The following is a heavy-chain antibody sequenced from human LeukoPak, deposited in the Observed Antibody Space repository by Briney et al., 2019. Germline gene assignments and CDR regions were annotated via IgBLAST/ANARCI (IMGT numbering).Heavy chain of an antibody. V-gene: IGHV1-2*02. J-gene: IGHJ4*02. CDR3: ASGGERYSSGWYGDY. CDR1: GYTFSGYY. Sequence: ASVKVSCKASGYTFSGYYMHWVRRAPGQGLEWMGWINPNSGGTKYAQKFQGRVTMTRDTSISTAYMELSRLTSDDTAVYYCASGGERYSSGWYGDYWGQGTLVTVSS. D-gene: IGHD6-19*01. CDR2: INPNSGGT.